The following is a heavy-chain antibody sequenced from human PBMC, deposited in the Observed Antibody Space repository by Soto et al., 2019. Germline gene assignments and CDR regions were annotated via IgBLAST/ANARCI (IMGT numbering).Heavy chain of an antibody. CDR2: IYYTESN. D-gene: IGHD1-1*01. V-gene: IGHV4-30-4*01. CDR1: GGSLSSGDYY. Sequence: PSETLSLTCTVSGGSLSSGDYYWSWIRQPPGKGREWIGYIYYTESNYYNPSLKRRVTLSVDKAKNQVSLRLRFQTAADTAVYYCARQGEQLERRGGKGYYYYGLAVWGQGTTVTVSS. J-gene: IGHJ6*02. CDR3: ARQGEQLERRGGKGYYYYGLAV.